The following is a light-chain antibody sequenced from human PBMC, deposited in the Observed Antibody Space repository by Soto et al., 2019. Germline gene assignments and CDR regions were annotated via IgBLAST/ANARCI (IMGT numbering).Light chain of an antibody. V-gene: IGKV3-20*01. CDR1: QSVSSSY. CDR3: QQYGMSPWT. J-gene: IGKJ1*01. Sequence: EIVLTQSPGTLSLSPGERATLSCRASQSVSSSYLGWYQQKPGQAPRLLIYGASSRATGIPDRFSGSSSGTDFTITISGLEHEDFAVYYCQQYGMSPWTFGQGTKVEIK. CDR2: GAS.